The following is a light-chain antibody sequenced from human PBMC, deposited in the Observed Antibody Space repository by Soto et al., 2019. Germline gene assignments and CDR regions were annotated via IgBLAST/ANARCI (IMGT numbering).Light chain of an antibody. CDR2: DGS. J-gene: IGKJ3*01. Sequence: DIQMTQSPSTLSTSVGARVTITCRASQSVSYWLAWYQQKPGKAPNLLIYDGSTLASGVPPRFSGGGFGTEFTLNISSLQPDDSAIYYCQHYNTYWKAFGPGTRVEIK. CDR1: QSVSYW. CDR3: QHYNTYWKA. V-gene: IGKV1-5*01.